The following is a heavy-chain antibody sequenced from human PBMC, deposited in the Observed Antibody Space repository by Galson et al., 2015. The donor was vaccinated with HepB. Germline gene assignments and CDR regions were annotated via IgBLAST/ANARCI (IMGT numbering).Heavy chain of an antibody. V-gene: IGHV4-59*01. CDR2: IYYSGST. D-gene: IGHD3-9*01. Sequence: ETLSLTCTVSGGSISSYYWSWIRQPPGKGLEWIGYIYYSGSTNYNPSLKSRVTISVDTPKNQFSLKLISVTAADTAVYYCAGERYFDWLPYYYGMDVWGQGTTVTVSS. CDR1: GGSISSYY. CDR3: AGERYFDWLPYYYGMDV. J-gene: IGHJ6*02.